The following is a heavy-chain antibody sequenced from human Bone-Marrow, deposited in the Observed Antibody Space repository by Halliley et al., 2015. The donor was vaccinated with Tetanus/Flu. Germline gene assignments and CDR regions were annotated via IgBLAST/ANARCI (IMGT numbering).Heavy chain of an antibody. D-gene: IGHD4-17*01. CDR2: SYYSGST. CDR3: ARAYGDSIYWFDP. Sequence: LVQPSQTLSLTCDVSGGSISSSGYYWSWIRQPPGKGLEWIGYSYYSGSTYYSPSLKSRVTISVDTSNNQFSLRLRSVTAADTAVYYCARAYGDSIYWFDPWGQGTLVTVSS. CDR1: GGSISSSGYY. V-gene: IGHV4-30-4*01. J-gene: IGHJ5*02.